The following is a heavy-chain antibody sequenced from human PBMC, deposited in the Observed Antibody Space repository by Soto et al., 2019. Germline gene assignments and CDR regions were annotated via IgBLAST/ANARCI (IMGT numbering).Heavy chain of an antibody. CDR3: ARGYFDLYYFDY. J-gene: IGHJ4*02. CDR2: IWYDGSNK. V-gene: IGHV3-33*01. D-gene: IGHD3-9*01. Sequence: VAVIWYDGSNKYYADSVKGRFTISRDNSKNTLYLQMNSLRAEDTAVYYCARGYFDLYYFDYWGQGTLVTVSS.